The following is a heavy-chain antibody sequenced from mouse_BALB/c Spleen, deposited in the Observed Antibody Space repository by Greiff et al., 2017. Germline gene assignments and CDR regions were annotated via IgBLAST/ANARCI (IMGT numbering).Heavy chain of an antibody. D-gene: IGHD1-1*01. CDR3: ARRYYYGSSHWYFDV. CDR1: GFTFSSYT. J-gene: IGHJ1*01. V-gene: IGHV5-12-2*01. CDR2: ISNGGGST. Sequence: EVMLVESGGGLVQPGGSLKLSCAASGFTFSSYTMSWVRQTPEKRLEWVAYISNGGGSTYYPDTVKGRFTISRDNAKNTLYLQMSSLKSEDTAMYYCARRYYYGSSHWYFDVWGAGTTVTVSS.